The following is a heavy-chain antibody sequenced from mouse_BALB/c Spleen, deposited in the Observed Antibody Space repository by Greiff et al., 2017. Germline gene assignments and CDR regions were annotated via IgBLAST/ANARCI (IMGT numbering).Heavy chain of an antibody. CDR1: GFAFSSYD. V-gene: IGHV5-12-1*01. Sequence: EVQGVESGGGLVKPGGSLKLSCAASGFAFSSYDMSWVRQTPEKRLEWVAYISSGGGSTYYPDTVKGRFTISRDNAKNTLYLQMSSLKSEDTAMYYCARQIYYDYDGVMDYWGQGTSVTVSS. J-gene: IGHJ4*01. CDR3: ARQIYYDYDGVMDY. CDR2: ISSGGGST. D-gene: IGHD2-4*01.